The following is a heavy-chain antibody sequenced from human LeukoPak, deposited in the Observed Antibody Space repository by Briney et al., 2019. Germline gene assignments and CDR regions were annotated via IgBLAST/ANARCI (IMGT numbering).Heavy chain of an antibody. Sequence: GGSLRLSCVASGFTFSSYGMHWVRQAPGKGLEWVAVILYDGNNKYYADSVKGRFTVSRDNSKNTLYLQMNSLRAEDTAVYYCAKVILGGYYDSSGYYEDYWGQGTLVTVSS. CDR3: AKVILGGYYDSSGYYEDY. D-gene: IGHD3-22*01. J-gene: IGHJ4*02. CDR2: ILYDGNNK. CDR1: GFTFSSYG. V-gene: IGHV3-30*18.